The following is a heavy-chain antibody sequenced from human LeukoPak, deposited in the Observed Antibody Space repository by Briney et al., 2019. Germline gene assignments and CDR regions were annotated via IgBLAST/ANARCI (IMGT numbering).Heavy chain of an antibody. CDR2: INPNSGGT. CDR3: ARDLDYGDHGVVLIGAFDI. Sequence: GASVKVSCKASGYTFTGYYMHWVRQAPGQGLEWMGWINPNSGGTNYAQKFQGRVTMTRDTSISTAYMELSRLRSDDTAVYYCARDLDYGDHGVVLIGAFDIWGQGTMGTVSS. D-gene: IGHD4-17*01. V-gene: IGHV1-2*02. CDR1: GYTFTGYY. J-gene: IGHJ3*02.